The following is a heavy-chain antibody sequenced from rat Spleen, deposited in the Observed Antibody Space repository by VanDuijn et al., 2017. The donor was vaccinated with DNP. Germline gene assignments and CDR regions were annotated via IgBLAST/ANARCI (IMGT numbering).Heavy chain of an antibody. CDR2: SSPSGVRT. CDR1: GFTFSNYY. D-gene: IGHD1-12*02. Sequence: EVQLVESGGGLVQPGRSLRLSCAASGFTFSNYYMAWVRQAPEKGLEWVAASSPSGVRTYYPDSVKGQFTISRDNAKSSLYLQMDSLRSEDTATYYCAREGDYYDGSYVDALDAWGQGTSVTVSS. CDR3: AREGDYYDGSYVDALDA. V-gene: IGHV5-25*01. J-gene: IGHJ4*01.